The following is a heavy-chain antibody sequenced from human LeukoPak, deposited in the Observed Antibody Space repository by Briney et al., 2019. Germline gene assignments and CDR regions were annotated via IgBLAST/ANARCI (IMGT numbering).Heavy chain of an antibody. V-gene: IGHV4-59*01. J-gene: IGHJ4*02. Sequence: SETLSLTCTVSGGSISGYYWSWIRQPPGKGLEWIGYIYYGANTKYNPSLKSRVTISLDTSKNQFSLRLTSVTAADTAVYYCARESRDVETEGFDYWGQGTPVTVSS. CDR1: GGSISGYY. D-gene: IGHD5-24*01. CDR2: IYYGANT. CDR3: ARESRDVETEGFDY.